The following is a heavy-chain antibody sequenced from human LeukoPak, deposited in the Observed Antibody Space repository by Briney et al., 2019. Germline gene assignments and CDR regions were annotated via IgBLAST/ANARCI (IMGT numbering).Heavy chain of an antibody. CDR2: INHSGST. D-gene: IGHD3-3*01. V-gene: IGHV4-34*01. J-gene: IGHJ5*02. CDR3: ARRRITIFGVGPTIWFDP. Sequence: SETLSLTCAVYGGSFSGYYWSWIRQPPGKGLEWIGEINHSGSTNYNPSLKSRVTISVDTSKNQFCLKLSSVTAAETAVYYCARRRITIFGVGPTIWFDPWGQGTLVTVSS. CDR1: GGSFSGYY.